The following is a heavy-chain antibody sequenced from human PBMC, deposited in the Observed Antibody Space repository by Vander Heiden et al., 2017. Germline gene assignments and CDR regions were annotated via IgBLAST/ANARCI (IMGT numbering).Heavy chain of an antibody. CDR2: IWYDGDNK. CDR1: GITFTTYG. Sequence: QVQLVESGGRVVQPGRALRLSCAASGITFTTYGIHWVRQAPGRGLEWVAHIWYDGDNKYYADSVKGRFTSSRDNSKSTVYLQMNSLRPDGTAVYYCARDPSTMDGDYPRYWGQGTLVTVSS. CDR3: ARDPSTMDGDYPRY. J-gene: IGHJ4*02. D-gene: IGHD4-17*01. V-gene: IGHV3-33*01.